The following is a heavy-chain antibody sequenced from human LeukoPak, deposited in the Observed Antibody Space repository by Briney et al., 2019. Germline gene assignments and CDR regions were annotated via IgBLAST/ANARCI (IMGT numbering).Heavy chain of an antibody. D-gene: IGHD6-13*01. V-gene: IGHV3-21*01. J-gene: IGHJ3*02. CDR2: ISSSSSYI. Sequence: GGSLRLSCAASRFTFSSYSMNWVRQAPGKGLEWVSSISSSSSYIYYADSVKGRFTISRDNAKNSLYLQMNSLRAEDTAVYYCARESRYSSSWYYHDAFDIWGQGTMVTVSS. CDR1: RFTFSSYS. CDR3: ARESRYSSSWYYHDAFDI.